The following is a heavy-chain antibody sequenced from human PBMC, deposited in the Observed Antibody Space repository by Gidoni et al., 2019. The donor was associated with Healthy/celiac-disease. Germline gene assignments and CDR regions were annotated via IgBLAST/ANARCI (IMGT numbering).Heavy chain of an antibody. CDR1: GGPFSSYA. CDR2: IIPIFGTA. J-gene: IGHJ6*02. CDR3: AREMLNYYGSGSYLYYGMDV. D-gene: IGHD3-10*01. Sequence: QVQLAQSGAEVKKPGASVKAYCKASGGPFSSYAISWVRQAPGQGLEGMGGIIPIFGTANYAQKFQGRVTITADESTSTAYMELSSLRSEDTAVYYCAREMLNYYGSGSYLYYGMDVWGQGTTVTVSS. V-gene: IGHV1-69*01.